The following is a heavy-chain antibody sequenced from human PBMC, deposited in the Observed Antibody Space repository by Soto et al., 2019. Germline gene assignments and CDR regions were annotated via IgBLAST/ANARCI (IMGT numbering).Heavy chain of an antibody. CDR2: IIPIFATT. D-gene: IGHD1-1*01. CDR3: VRNWMSSYTPGRPRKKDYYSYGLDI. J-gene: IGHJ6*02. V-gene: IGHV1-69*01. Sequence: QVQLVQSGAEVRKPGSSVRVSCKASGGTFNSQAISWLRQAPGPGLEWMGGIIPIFATTVYAQKFQGRVTYTSDEVTTAYMELRSLRSEDTAVYYCVRNWMSSYTPGRPRKKDYYSYGLDIWGHGTTVTVSS. CDR1: GGTFNSQA.